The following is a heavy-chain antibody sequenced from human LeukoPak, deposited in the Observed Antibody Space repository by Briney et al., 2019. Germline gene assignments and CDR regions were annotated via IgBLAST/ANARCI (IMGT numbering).Heavy chain of an antibody. J-gene: IGHJ6*03. V-gene: IGHV4-61*02. CDR2: IYTSGST. Sequence: SETLSLTCTVSGGSISSGSYYWSWIRQPAGKGLEWIGRIYTSGSTNYNPSLKSRVTISVDTSKNQFSLKLSSVTAADTAVYYCARDRGPSTTVTTRYYYYYYYMDVWGKGTTDTVSS. CDR3: ARDRGPSTTVTTRYYYYYYYMDV. CDR1: GGSISSGSYY. D-gene: IGHD4-11*01.